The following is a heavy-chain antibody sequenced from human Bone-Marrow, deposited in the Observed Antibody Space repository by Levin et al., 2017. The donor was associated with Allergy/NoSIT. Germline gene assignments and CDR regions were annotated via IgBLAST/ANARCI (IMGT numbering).Heavy chain of an antibody. CDR1: GFTVTNTF. J-gene: IGHJ4*02. Sequence: QSGGSLRLSCTISGFTVTNTFMSWVRQAPGKGLEWVSVIHREGGTNYADSVKGRFTIFRDSSENTLYLQLNSLRADDTAVYFCAKETEWSLGYWGQGTLVTVSS. D-gene: IGHD2-2*03. CDR3: AKETEWSLGY. CDR2: IHREGGT. V-gene: IGHV3-66*01.